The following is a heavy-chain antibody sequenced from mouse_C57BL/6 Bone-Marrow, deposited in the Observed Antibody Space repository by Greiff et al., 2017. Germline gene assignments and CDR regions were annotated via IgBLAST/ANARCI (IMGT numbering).Heavy chain of an antibody. CDR2: IYPGSGST. CDR1: GYTFTSYW. Sequence: QVQLQQPGAELVKPGASVKMSCKASGYTFTSYWITWVKQRPGQGLEWIGDIYPGSGSTNYNEKFKGKATLTVDTSSSTAYLQLSSLTSEDSAVYYCARAIIYYYGSVAYWGQGTLVTVSA. V-gene: IGHV1-55*01. D-gene: IGHD1-1*01. J-gene: IGHJ3*01. CDR3: ARAIIYYYGSVAY.